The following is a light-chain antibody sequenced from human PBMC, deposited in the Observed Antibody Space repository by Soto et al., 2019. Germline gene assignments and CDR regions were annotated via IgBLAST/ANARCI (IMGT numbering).Light chain of an antibody. CDR3: QVWDSSSDHPNWV. CDR2: DDS. J-gene: IGLJ3*02. Sequence: SYELTQPPSVSVAPGQTARITCGENNIGSKSAHWYQQKPGQAPVLVVYDDSDRPSGIPERFSGSNSGNTATLTISRVEAGDEADYYCQVWDSSSDHPNWVFGGGTKLTVL. V-gene: IGLV3-21*02. CDR1: NIGSKS.